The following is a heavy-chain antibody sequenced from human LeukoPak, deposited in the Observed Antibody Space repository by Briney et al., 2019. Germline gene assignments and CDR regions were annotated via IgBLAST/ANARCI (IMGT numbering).Heavy chain of an antibody. D-gene: IGHD5/OR15-5a*01. CDR2: ISGSGGGT. CDR1: EFTFSSYA. Sequence: GGSLRLSCAGSEFTFSSYAMSWVRQAPGKGLEWVSDISGSGGGTYYADSVKGRFTIYRDNSKNTLFLQMNSLRAEDTAVYYCAKPDSVHTFSYYFDFWGQGALVTVSA. CDR3: AKPDSVHTFSYYFDF. V-gene: IGHV3-23*01. J-gene: IGHJ4*02.